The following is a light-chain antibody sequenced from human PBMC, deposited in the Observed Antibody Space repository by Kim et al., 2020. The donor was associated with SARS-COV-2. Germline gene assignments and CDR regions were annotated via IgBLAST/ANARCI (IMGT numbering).Light chain of an antibody. CDR3: QVWDSDSDHCV. CDR2: SDS. Sequence: SYELTQPPSVSVASGKAARITCGGNNIGIKSVHWCQQKPGQAPVLVIYSDSDRPSGIPERFSGSNSANTATLTISRVEAGDEADYYCQVWDSDSDHCVFGGGAQLTVL. V-gene: IGLV3-21*04. J-gene: IGLJ3*02. CDR1: NIGIKS.